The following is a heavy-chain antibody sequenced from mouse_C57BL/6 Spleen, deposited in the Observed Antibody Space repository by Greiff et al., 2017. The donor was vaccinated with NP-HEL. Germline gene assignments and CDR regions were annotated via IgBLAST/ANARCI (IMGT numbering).Heavy chain of an antibody. V-gene: IGHV1-81*01. Sequence: QVQLQQSGAELARPGASVKLSCKASGYTFTSYGISWVKQRTGQGLEWIGEIYPRSGNTYYNEKFKGKATLTADKSSSTAYMELRSLTSEDSAVYFCARRGYGYDDGDDMDYWGQGTSVTVSS. CDR1: GYTFTSYG. J-gene: IGHJ4*01. CDR2: IYPRSGNT. CDR3: ARRGYGYDDGDDMDY. D-gene: IGHD2-2*01.